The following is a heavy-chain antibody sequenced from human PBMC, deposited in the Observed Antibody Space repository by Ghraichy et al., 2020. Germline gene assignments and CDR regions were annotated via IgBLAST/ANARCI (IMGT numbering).Heavy chain of an antibody. CDR3: AKGHYYDSSGYVPVYYYYGMDV. D-gene: IGHD3-22*01. CDR2: ISGSGGST. J-gene: IGHJ6*02. V-gene: IGHV3-23*01. Sequence: LSLTCAASGFTFSSYAMSWVRQAPGKGLEWVSAISGSGGSTYYADSVKGRFTISRDNSKNTLYLQMNSLRAEDTAVYYCAKGHYYDSSGYVPVYYYYGMDVWGQGTTVTVS. CDR1: GFTFSSYA.